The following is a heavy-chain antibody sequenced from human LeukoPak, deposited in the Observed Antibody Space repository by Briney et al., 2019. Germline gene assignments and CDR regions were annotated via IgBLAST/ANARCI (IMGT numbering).Heavy chain of an antibody. CDR3: ARGPGVGATNIDY. CDR1: GVTFNNYC. Sequence: VGSLRLSCAASGVTFNNYCMNCVRQAPGEGLWWVSGINWNGGSTAYADSVKGRFTISRDNAKNSLYLQMNSLRAEATALYYCARGPGVGATNIDYWSRGTLVTVSS. CDR2: INWNGGST. D-gene: IGHD1-26*01. V-gene: IGHV3-20*04. J-gene: IGHJ4*02.